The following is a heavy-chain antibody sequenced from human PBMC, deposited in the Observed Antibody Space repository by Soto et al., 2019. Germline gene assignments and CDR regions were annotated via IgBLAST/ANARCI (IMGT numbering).Heavy chain of an antibody. J-gene: IGHJ3*02. D-gene: IGHD6-13*01. CDR2: IIPIFGTA. Sequence: GASVKVSCKASGGTFSSYAISWVRQAPGQGLEWMGGIIPIFGTANYAQKFQGRVTITADESTSTAYMELSSLRSEDTAMYYCAKLTRPLLSSSWSYRKGDDAFDIWGQGTMVTVSS. V-gene: IGHV1-69*13. CDR1: GGTFSSYA. CDR3: AKLTRPLLSSSWSYRKGDDAFDI.